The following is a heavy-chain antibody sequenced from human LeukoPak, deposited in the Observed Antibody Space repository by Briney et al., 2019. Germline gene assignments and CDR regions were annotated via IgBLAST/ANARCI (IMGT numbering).Heavy chain of an antibody. J-gene: IGHJ5*02. D-gene: IGHD3-3*01. CDR2: LTGNSNNP. CDR3: AKCAKTPEGGSGWCNWFDT. Sequence: GGSLRLSCRASGFTFSNYAMNWVRQTPGKGLEWVSSLTGNSNNPNYADSVKGRFTISRDNSKNTLYLQMNSLRAEDTALYSCAKCAKTPEGGSGWCNWFDTWVQGTLVIVPS. CDR1: GFTFSNYA. V-gene: IGHV3-23*01.